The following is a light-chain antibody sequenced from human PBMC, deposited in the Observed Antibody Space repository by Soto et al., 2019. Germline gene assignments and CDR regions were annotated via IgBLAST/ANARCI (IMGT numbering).Light chain of an antibody. CDR2: VAS. CDR1: QSISSY. V-gene: IGKV1-39*01. J-gene: IGKJ4*01. Sequence: DLPMTQSPSSLSASVGDRVTITCRASQSISSYVNWYQQKPGKAPKLLMYVASNLQSGVPSRFTGSGSGTDFTLTIGSLQPEDFATYYCQQSHSTPLTFGGGTKVEIK. CDR3: QQSHSTPLT.